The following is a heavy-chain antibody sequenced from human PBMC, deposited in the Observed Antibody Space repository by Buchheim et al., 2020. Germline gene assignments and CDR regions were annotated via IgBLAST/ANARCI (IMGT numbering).Heavy chain of an antibody. J-gene: IGHJ5*02. D-gene: IGHD1-14*01. V-gene: IGHV4-30-2*01. CDR3: ARYGSWFDP. CDR1: GGSITSGGYS. Sequence: QLQLQESGSGLVRPSQTLSLTCAVSGGSITSGGYSWSWIRQPPGKGLEWIGYIYDSGSTFYTPSPKSRINISVDRSKNQFPLKLSSVTAADTAVYYCARYGSWFDPWGQGTL. CDR2: IYDSGST.